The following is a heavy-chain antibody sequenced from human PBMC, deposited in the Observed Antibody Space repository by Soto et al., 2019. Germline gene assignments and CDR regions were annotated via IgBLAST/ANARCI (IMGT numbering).Heavy chain of an antibody. CDR2: LALISGSP. D-gene: IGHD1-26*01. V-gene: IGHV1-69*18. CDR1: GDTFSHYV. Sequence: VQMVQSGAEVQEPGSSVKVSCTNSGDTFSHYVMSWVRQAPGQGLEWMGSLALISGSPNYAERYEGRLTISADAGTNTMYMEWRSLKYYDTAVYYCARIGVGSRRWGQGTMVTVSS. J-gene: IGHJ3*01. CDR3: ARIGVGSRR.